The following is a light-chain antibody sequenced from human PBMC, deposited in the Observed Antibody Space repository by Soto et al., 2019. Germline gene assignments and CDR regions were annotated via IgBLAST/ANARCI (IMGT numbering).Light chain of an antibody. J-gene: IGKJ1*01. CDR1: QSISSW. Sequence: IHMTHAPSTLSASLGDRVTMTCRASQSISSWLAWYQQKPGKAPKLLIYDASSLESGVPSRFSGSGSGTEFTLTISSLQPDDFATYYCQQYNSYSGTFGQGTKVDIK. CDR2: DAS. V-gene: IGKV1-5*01. CDR3: QQYNSYSGT.